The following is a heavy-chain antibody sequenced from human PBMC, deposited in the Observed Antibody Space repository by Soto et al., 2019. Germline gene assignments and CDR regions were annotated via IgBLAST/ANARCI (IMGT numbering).Heavy chain of an antibody. J-gene: IGHJ4*02. Sequence: GGSLRLSCAASGFTFSSYGMHWVRQAPGKGLEWVAVISYDGSNKYYADSVKGRFTISRDNSKNTLYLQMNSLRAEDTAVYYCAKEGRDYGDYVPLDYWGQGTLVTVSS. CDR1: GFTFSSYG. CDR2: ISYDGSNK. V-gene: IGHV3-30*18. D-gene: IGHD4-17*01. CDR3: AKEGRDYGDYVPLDY.